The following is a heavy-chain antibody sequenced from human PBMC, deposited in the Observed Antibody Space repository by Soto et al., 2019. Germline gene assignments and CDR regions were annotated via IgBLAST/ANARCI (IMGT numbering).Heavy chain of an antibody. D-gene: IGHD1-26*01. J-gene: IGHJ5*02. CDR1: GYTITSYA. V-gene: IGHV1-3*01. CDR2: INAGNGNT. CDR3: ARDPSGNVGHNWFDP. Sequence: QVQLVQSGAEVKKPGASVKVSCKASGYTITSYAMHWVRQAPGQRLEWMGWINAGNGNTKYSQKFQGRVTITRDTSASTAYMELSSLRSEDTAVYYCARDPSGNVGHNWFDPWGQGTLVTVSS.